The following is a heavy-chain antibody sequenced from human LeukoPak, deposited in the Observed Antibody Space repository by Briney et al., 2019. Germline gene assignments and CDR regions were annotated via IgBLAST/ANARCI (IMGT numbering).Heavy chain of an antibody. CDR2: INPNSGGT. V-gene: IGHV1-2*02. Sequence: ASVKVSCKASGYTFTGYYMHWVRQAPGQGLEWIGWINPNSGGTNYAQKFQGRVTMTRDTSISTAYMELSRLRSDDTAVYYCARDFCTNGVCYEFDYWGQGTLVTVSS. J-gene: IGHJ4*02. CDR1: GYTFTGYY. CDR3: ARDFCTNGVCYEFDY. D-gene: IGHD2-8*01.